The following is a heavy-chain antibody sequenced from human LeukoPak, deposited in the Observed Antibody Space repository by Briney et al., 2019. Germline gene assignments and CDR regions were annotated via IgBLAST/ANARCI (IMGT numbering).Heavy chain of an antibody. Sequence: PSETLSLTCTVSGGSISSSVCYWGWIRQPPGKGLEWIGSIYYSGSTSDNPSLKSRVTIFVDTSKNQFSLKLISVTAADTSVYYCARHWAHSGGGSYYFDYWGQGTLVTVSS. CDR1: GGSISSSVCY. V-gene: IGHV4-39*01. CDR2: IYYSGST. CDR3: ARHWAHSGGGSYYFDY. D-gene: IGHD1-26*01. J-gene: IGHJ4*02.